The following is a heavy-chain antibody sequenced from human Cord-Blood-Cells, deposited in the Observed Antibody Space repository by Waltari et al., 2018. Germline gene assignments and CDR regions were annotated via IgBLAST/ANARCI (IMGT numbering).Heavy chain of an antibody. V-gene: IGHV3-48*03. CDR1: GFTFSSYE. CDR3: ASYSNYPDY. Sequence: EVQLVESGGGLVQPGGSLRLSCAASGFTFSSYEMNWVRQAPGTGLEWVSYISSSGSTINYTGSVKGRFTISRDNAKNSLYLQMNSLRAEDTAVYYCASYSNYPDYWGQGTLVTVSS. D-gene: IGHD4-4*01. CDR2: ISSSGSTI. J-gene: IGHJ4*02.